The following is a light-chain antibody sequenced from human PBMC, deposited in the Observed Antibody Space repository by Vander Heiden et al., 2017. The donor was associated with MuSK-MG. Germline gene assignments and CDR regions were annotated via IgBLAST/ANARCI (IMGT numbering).Light chain of an antibody. V-gene: IGLV1-44*01. Sequence: QSLLTQPPSASGTPGQAVTISCSGSSSNIGSNTVNWYQHLPGTAPKLLIYRNNQRPSGVPDRFSGSKSGTSASLAISGLQSEDEADYYCAAWDDSLNGVVCGGGTKL. CDR3: AAWDDSLNGVV. J-gene: IGLJ2*01. CDR1: SSNIGSNT. CDR2: RNN.